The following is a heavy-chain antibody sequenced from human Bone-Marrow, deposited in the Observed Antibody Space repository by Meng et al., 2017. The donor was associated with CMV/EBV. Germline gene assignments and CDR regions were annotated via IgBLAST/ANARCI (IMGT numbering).Heavy chain of an antibody. CDR1: GFTFSSYA. CDR2: INSDGSST. V-gene: IGHV3-74*01. J-gene: IGHJ6*02. Sequence: GESLKISCAASGFTFSSYAMHWVRQAPGKGLVWVSRINSDGSSTSYADSVKGRFTISRDNAKNTLYLQMNSLRAEDTAVYYCARDRRWVFGVVIYPYGMDVWGQGTTVTVSS. D-gene: IGHD3-3*01. CDR3: ARDRRWVFGVVIYPYGMDV.